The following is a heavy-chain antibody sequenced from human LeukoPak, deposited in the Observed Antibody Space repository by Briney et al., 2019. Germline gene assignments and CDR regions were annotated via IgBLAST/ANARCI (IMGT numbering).Heavy chain of an antibody. J-gene: IGHJ4*02. Sequence: GGSLRLSCAASGFTFDDYGMSWVRQAPGKGLEWVSAISGSGGSTYYADSVKGRFTISRDNSKNTLYLQMNSLRAEDTAVYYCAKDPRIAGDYWGQGTLVTVSS. CDR1: GFTFDDYG. V-gene: IGHV3-23*01. D-gene: IGHD6-13*01. CDR2: ISGSGGST. CDR3: AKDPRIAGDY.